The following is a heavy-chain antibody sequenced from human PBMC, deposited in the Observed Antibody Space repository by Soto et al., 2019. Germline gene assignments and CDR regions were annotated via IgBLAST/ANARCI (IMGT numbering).Heavy chain of an antibody. CDR2: LYNDERT. J-gene: IGHJ4*02. V-gene: IGHV4-4*07. CDR3: AREPLAHSYFDF. CDR1: GDSVSSHY. Sequence: SETLSLTCTVSGDSVSSHYWSWIRQPAGKGLEWLGRLYNDERTNYNPSLKSRVTMSMDTSKNQFSLKLTSVTAADSAVYFCAREPLAHSYFDFWGQGILVTVS.